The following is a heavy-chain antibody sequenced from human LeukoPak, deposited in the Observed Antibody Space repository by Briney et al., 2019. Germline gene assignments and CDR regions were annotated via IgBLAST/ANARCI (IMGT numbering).Heavy chain of an antibody. D-gene: IGHD3-16*01. CDR2: IYHSGST. V-gene: IGHV4-38-2*01. CDR3: ARRGGSRYFDY. Sequence: ASETLSLTCAVYSYSISSGYYWGWIRQPPGKGLEWIGSIYHSGSTYYNPSLKSRVTILVDTSKNQFSLKLSSVTAADTAVYYCARRGGSRYFDYWGQGTLVTVSS. J-gene: IGHJ4*02. CDR1: SYSISSGYY.